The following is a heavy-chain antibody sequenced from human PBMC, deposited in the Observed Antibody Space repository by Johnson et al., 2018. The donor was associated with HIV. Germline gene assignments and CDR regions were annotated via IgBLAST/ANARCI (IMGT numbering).Heavy chain of an antibody. CDR1: GFTFSSYA. Sequence: MQLVESGGGLVQPGGSLRLSCAASGFTFSSYAMSWVRQAPGKGLEWVSAISGSGGSTFYADSVKGRFTISRDSSKNTLYLQMNSLRADDTAFYYCARVSSLATDAFDIWGQGTMVTVSS. CDR2: ISGSGGST. V-gene: IGHV3-23*04. CDR3: ARVSSLATDAFDI. J-gene: IGHJ3*02. D-gene: IGHD6-13*01.